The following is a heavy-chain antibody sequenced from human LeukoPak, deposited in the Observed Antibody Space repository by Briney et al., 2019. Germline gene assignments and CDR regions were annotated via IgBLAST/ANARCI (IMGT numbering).Heavy chain of an antibody. CDR1: GFTFSSYA. V-gene: IGHV3-23*01. CDR3: AKLAAAGTPSLWYYYYYMDV. J-gene: IGHJ6*03. CDR2: ISGSGGST. Sequence: GGSLRLSCAASGFTFSSYAMSWVRQAPGKGLEWVSAISGSGGSTYYADSVKGRFTISRDNSKNTLYLQMNSLRAEDTAVYYCAKLAAAGTPSLWYYYYYMDVWGKGTTVTVSS. D-gene: IGHD6-13*01.